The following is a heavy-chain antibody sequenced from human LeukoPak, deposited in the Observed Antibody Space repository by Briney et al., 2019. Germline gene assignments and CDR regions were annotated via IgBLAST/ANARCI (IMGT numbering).Heavy chain of an antibody. CDR3: ARGRSRAAAGIYYYTDV. D-gene: IGHD6-13*01. Sequence: PGGSLRLSCAASGFTFSSYAMSWVRQAPGKGLEWVSAISGSGGSTYYADSVKGRFTISRDNSKNTLYLQMNSLRAEDTAVYYCARGRSRAAAGIYYYTDVWGKGTTVTVSS. CDR2: ISGSGGST. J-gene: IGHJ6*03. V-gene: IGHV3-23*01. CDR1: GFTFSSYA.